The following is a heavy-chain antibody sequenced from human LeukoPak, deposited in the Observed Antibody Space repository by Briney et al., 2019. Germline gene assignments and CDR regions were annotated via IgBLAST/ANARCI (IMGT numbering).Heavy chain of an antibody. CDR1: GFTFSGYA. CDR3: ASSSSRYYGMDV. J-gene: IGHJ6*02. V-gene: IGHV3-30*03. Sequence: GGSLRLSCAASGFTFSGYAIHWVRQAPGKGLEWVAVISSDGRDKHHADSVKGRFTISRDNSKNTLYLQMNSLRAEDTAVYYCASSSSRYYGMDVWGQGTTVTVSS. CDR2: ISSDGRDK. D-gene: IGHD6-13*01.